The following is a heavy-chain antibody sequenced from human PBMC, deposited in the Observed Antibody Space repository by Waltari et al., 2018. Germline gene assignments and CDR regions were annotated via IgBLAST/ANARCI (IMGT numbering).Heavy chain of an antibody. CDR3: ARGSRRLYGDV. D-gene: IGHD3-10*01. V-gene: IGHV3-74*02. Sequence: VQLVESGGGVVQPGRSLRLSCAASGFTFSSYGMHWVRQAPGKGLVWVSRINSDGSSTSYADSVKGRFVISRDNSKNTLYLQMNNLRAEDTAVYYCARGSRRLYGDVWGQGTTVTVSS. J-gene: IGHJ6*02. CDR1: GFTFSSYG. CDR2: INSDGSST.